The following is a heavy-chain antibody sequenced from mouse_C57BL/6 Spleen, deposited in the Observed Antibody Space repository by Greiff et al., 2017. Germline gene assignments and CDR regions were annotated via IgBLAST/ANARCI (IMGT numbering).Heavy chain of an antibody. CDR1: GYTFTSYT. CDR2: INPSSGYT. D-gene: IGHD2-3*01. J-gene: IGHJ2*01. V-gene: IGHV1-4*01. Sequence: QVQLQQSGAELARPGASVKMSCKASGYTFTSYTMHWVTQRPGQGLEWIGYINPSSGYTKYNQKFKDKATLTADKSSSTAYMQLSSLTSEDSAVYYCAMTLTDGYLDYWGQGTTLTVSS. CDR3: AMTLTDGYLDY.